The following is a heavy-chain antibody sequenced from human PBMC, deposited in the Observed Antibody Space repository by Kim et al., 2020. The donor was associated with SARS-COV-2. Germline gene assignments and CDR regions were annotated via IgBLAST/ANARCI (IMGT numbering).Heavy chain of an antibody. D-gene: IGHD3-3*01. CDR3: ARLKTYYDFWSGYPNIHYYYYYMDV. CDR1: GGSFSGYY. V-gene: IGHV4-34*01. Sequence: SETLSLTCAVYGGSFSGYYWSWIRQPPGKGLEWIGEINHSGSTNYNPSLKSRVTISVDTSKNQFSLKLSSVTAADTAVYYCARLKTYYDFWSGYPNIHYYYYYMDVWGKGTTVTVSS. CDR2: INHSGST. J-gene: IGHJ6*03.